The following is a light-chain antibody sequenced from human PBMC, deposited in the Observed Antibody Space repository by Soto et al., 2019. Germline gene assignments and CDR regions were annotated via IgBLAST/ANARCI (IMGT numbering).Light chain of an antibody. CDR3: QSYDISLHNYV. CDR2: GDN. CDR1: TSNIGAPYD. J-gene: IGLJ1*01. Sequence: QSVLTQPPSVSGAPGQRASISCTGSTSNIGAPYDVHWYQHLPGTAPKLLIYGDNNRPSGVPERFSGSKSGTSASLAITRLQAEDEADYYCQSYDISLHNYVFGTGTKVTVL. V-gene: IGLV1-40*01.